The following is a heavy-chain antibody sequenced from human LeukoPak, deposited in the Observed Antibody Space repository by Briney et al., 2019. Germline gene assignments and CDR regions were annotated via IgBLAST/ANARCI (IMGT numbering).Heavy chain of an antibody. CDR1: GGSISSYY. D-gene: IGHD6-13*01. V-gene: IGHV4-59*01. Sequence: SETLSLTCTVSGGSISSYYWSWIRQPPGKGLEWIGYIYYSGSTNYNPSLKSRVTISVDTSKNQFSLKLSSVTAADTAVYYCASWSGPAAGTFDYWGQGTLVTVSS. CDR2: IYYSGST. CDR3: ASWSGPAAGTFDY. J-gene: IGHJ4*02.